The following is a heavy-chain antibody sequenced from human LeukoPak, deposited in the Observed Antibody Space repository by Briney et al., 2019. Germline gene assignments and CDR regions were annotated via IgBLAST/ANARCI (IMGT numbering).Heavy chain of an antibody. CDR1: GGSFSGYY. Sequence: NPSETLSLTRAVYGGSFSGYYWSWIRQPPGKGLEWIGEISHSGSTNYNPSLKSRVTISVDTSKNQFSLKLSSVTAADTAVYYCASEPGDYDFWSGQYDYWGQGTLVTVSS. CDR2: ISHSGST. D-gene: IGHD3-3*01. J-gene: IGHJ4*02. CDR3: ASEPGDYDFWSGQYDY. V-gene: IGHV4-34*01.